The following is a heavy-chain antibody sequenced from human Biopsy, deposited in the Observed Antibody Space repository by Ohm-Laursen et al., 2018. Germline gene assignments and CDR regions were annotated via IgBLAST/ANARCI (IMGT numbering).Heavy chain of an antibody. CDR3: ARGYSRRVSIFEASIYWFDT. J-gene: IGHJ5*02. D-gene: IGHD3-10*01. CDR2: LSGSGGTT. Sequence: GSLRLSCSASGFTFSGHAMSWVRQAPGKGLECVSVLSGSGGTTYYADSVKGRFTISRDNSKNTLYLQMNSLRAEDTAVYFCARGYSRRVSIFEASIYWFDTWGQGTLVTVSS. V-gene: IGHV3-23*01. CDR1: GFTFSGHA.